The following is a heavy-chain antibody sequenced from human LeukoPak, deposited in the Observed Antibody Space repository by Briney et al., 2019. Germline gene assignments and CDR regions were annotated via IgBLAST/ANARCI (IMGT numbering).Heavy chain of an antibody. J-gene: IGHJ6*03. CDR3: ARDGRYSGYDLNYYYMDV. V-gene: IGHV1-18*01. D-gene: IGHD5-12*01. Sequence: GASVKVSCKASGYTFTSYGISWVRQAPGQGLEWMGWISAYNGNTNYAQKLQGRVTMTTDTSTSTAYMELRSLRSDDTAVYYCARDGRYSGYDLNYYYMDVWGKGTTVTVSS. CDR2: ISAYNGNT. CDR1: GYTFTSYG.